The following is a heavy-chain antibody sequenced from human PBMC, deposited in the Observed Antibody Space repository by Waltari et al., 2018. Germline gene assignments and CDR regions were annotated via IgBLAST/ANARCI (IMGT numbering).Heavy chain of an antibody. J-gene: IGHJ4*02. Sequence: EVHLAESGGGVVQPGGSLRLSCIGSGFRFGDYWMHWVRQAPGKGLEWVSRVNADGGDISYGDAVKGRFTISRDNAKNTVFLQLNRLRADDTAVYFCARKAGSGDPYGPFYYDNWGQGTLVTVSS. D-gene: IGHD6-19*01. CDR2: VNADGGDI. V-gene: IGHV3-74*01. CDR3: ARKAGSGDPYGPFYYDN. CDR1: GFRFGDYW.